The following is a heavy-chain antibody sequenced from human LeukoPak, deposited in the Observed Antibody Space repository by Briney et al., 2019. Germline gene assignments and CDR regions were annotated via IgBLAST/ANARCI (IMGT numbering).Heavy chain of an antibody. CDR3: ASESEDYAFDI. Sequence: GESLKISCKVSGYSFTTYWIGWVRQMPGKGLEWMGIIYPADSDTRYSPSFQGQVTISADKSISTAYLQWSSLKASDTAMYYCASESEDYAFDIWGQGTMVTVSS. CDR1: GYSFTTYW. J-gene: IGHJ3*02. V-gene: IGHV5-51*01. CDR2: IYPADSDT.